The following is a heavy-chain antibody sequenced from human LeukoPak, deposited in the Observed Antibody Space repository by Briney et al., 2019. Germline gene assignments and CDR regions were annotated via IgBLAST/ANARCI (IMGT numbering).Heavy chain of an antibody. CDR3: ARSPEAAGVRFDY. V-gene: IGHV4-34*01. D-gene: IGHD6-13*01. J-gene: IGHJ4*02. Sequence: PSETLSLTCAVYGGSFSGYYWSWIRQPPGKGLEWIGEINHSGSTNYNPSLKGRVTISVDTSKNQFSLKLSSVTAADTAVYYCARSPEAAGVRFDYWGQGTLVTVSS. CDR1: GGSFSGYY. CDR2: INHSGST.